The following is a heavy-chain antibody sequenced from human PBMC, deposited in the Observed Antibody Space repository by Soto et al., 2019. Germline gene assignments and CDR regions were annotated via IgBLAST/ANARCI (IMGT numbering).Heavy chain of an antibody. V-gene: IGHV1-8*01. CDR1: GYTFTSYD. CDR3: ARGVTYCSSTSCYAVDY. D-gene: IGHD2-2*01. CDR2: MNPNSGNT. J-gene: IGHJ4*02. Sequence: ASVKVSCKASGYTFTSYDINWVRQATGQGFEWMGWMNPNSGNTGYAQKFQGRVTMTRNTSISTAYMELSSLRSEDTAVYYCARGVTYCSSTSCYAVDYWGQGTQVTVSS.